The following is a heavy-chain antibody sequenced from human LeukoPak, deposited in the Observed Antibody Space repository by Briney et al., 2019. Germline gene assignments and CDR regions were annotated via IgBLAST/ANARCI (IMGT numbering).Heavy chain of an antibody. CDR3: ARHNLGDGYNSEFDY. CDR2: IYYSGST. Sequence: SETLSLTCTVSGGSISSSSYYWGWIRQPPGKGLEWIGSIYYSGSTYYNPSLKSRVTISVDTSKNQFSLKLSSVTAADTAVYYCARHNLGDGYNSEFDYWGQGTLVTVSS. D-gene: IGHD5-24*01. V-gene: IGHV4-39*01. CDR1: GGSISSSSYY. J-gene: IGHJ4*02.